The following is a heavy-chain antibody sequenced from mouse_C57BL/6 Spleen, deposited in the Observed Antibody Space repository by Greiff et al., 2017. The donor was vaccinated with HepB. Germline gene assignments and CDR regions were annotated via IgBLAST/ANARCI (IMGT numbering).Heavy chain of an antibody. CDR2: IYPGSGNT. V-gene: IGHV1-84*01. CDR1: GYTFTDYY. D-gene: IGHD1-1*01. J-gene: IGHJ4*01. Sequence: VQLQQSGPELVKPGASVKISCKASGYTFTDYYINWVKQRPGQGLEWIGWIYPGSGNTKYNEKFKGKATLTVDTSSSTAYMQLSSLTSEDSAVYFCARWILYYYGSSYDYAMDYWGQGTSVTVSS. CDR3: ARWILYYYGSSYDYAMDY.